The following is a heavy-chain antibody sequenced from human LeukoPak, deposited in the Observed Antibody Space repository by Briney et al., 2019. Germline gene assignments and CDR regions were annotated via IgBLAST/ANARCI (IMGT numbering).Heavy chain of an antibody. CDR1: GYTFTGYY. CDR2: INPNSGGT. CDR3: AFLPYDHVWGSYRYPRPYYFDY. D-gene: IGHD3-16*02. V-gene: IGHV1-2*02. J-gene: IGHJ4*02. Sequence: GASVKVSCKASGYTFTGYYMHWVRQAPGQGLEWMGWINPNSGGTNYAQKFQGRVTMTRDTSISTAYMELSRLRSDDTAVYYCAFLPYDHVWGSYRYPRPYYFDYWGQGTLVTVSS.